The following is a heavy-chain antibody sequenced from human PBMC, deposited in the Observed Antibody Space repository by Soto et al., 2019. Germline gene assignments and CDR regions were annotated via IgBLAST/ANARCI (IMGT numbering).Heavy chain of an antibody. J-gene: IGHJ3*02. CDR1: GFIFSNYG. V-gene: IGHV3-33*01. D-gene: IGHD2-2*01. Sequence: QVQLVESGGGVVQPGTSLRLSCAASGFIFSNYGMHWVRQAPGKGLEWVVVIWYDGSNKYYVDSVKGRFTISRDNSKNTLYLQLNSLRAEDTALYYCAREDASGSDAFDMWGQGTMVTVSS. CDR3: AREDASGSDAFDM. CDR2: IWYDGSNK.